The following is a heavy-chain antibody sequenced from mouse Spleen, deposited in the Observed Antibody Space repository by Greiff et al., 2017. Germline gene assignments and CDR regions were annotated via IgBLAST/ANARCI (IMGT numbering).Heavy chain of an antibody. CDR3: TDGYYERFAY. D-gene: IGHD2-3*01. CDR1: GFNIKDDY. CDR2: IDPENGDT. Sequence: EVQLQQSGAELVRPGASVKLSCTASGFNIKDDYMHWVKQRPEQGLEWIGWIDPENGDTEYASKFQGKATITADTSSNTAYLQLSSLTSEDTAVYYCTDGYYERFAYWGQGTLVTVSA. J-gene: IGHJ3*01. V-gene: IGHV14-4*01.